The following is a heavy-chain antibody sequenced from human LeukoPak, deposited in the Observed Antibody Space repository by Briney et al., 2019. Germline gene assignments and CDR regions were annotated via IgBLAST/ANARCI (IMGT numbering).Heavy chain of an antibody. CDR2: IYTGGTT. CDR1: GGSTSSHF. V-gene: IGHV4-59*11. Sequence: SETLSLTCTVSGGSTSSHFWSWIRQPPGKGLEWIGNIYTGGTTNYNPSLKSGVTISIDTSKNQLSLHLASVTAADTAVYYCASEPSHAGVPAAFDYWGQGTLVTVSS. D-gene: IGHD2-2*01. J-gene: IGHJ4*02. CDR3: ASEPSHAGVPAAFDY.